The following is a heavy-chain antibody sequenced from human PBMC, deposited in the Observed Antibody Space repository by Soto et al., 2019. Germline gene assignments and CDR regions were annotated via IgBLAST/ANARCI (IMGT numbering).Heavy chain of an antibody. CDR1: GFSLTTSGVG. D-gene: IGHD3-3*01. J-gene: IGHJ4*02. Sequence: QITLNESGPTVVKPTETLTLTCTFSGFSLTTSGVGVGWVRQSPGKAPEWLAFIYWDDDKRYRTSLKSRLTITKDTSKNQVVRTMANVDQADTATYYCAHRVLRAVFGLVTTTAIYFDFWGQGTPVVVSS. CDR2: IYWDDDK. CDR3: AHRVLRAVFGLVTTTAIYFDF. V-gene: IGHV2-5*02.